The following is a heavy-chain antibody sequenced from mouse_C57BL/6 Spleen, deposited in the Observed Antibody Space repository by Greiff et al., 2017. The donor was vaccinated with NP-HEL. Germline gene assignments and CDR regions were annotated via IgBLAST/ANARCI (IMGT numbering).Heavy chain of an antibody. V-gene: IGHV3-3*01. CDR2: TFYSGIT. J-gene: IGHJ4*01. Sequence: EVQGVESGPSLVRPSQTLSLTCTVTGFSINSDCYWIWIRQFPGNKLEYIGYTFYSGITYYNPSLESRTYITRDTSKNQFSLKLSSVTTEDTATYYCARAPSYYYYAMDYWGQGTSVTVSS. CDR3: ARAPSYYYYAMDY. D-gene: IGHD1-2*01. CDR1: GFSINSDCY.